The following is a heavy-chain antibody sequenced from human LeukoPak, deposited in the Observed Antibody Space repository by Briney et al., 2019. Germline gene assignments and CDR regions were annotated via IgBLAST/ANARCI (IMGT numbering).Heavy chain of an antibody. Sequence: SETLSLTCTVSGGSISSYYWSWIRQPAGRGLEWVGRMYSSGSADYNPSLKSRVTMSVDTSKNQFSLKLSAVTAADSAVYYCARDPSHSRGWFDSWGQGTLVTVSS. V-gene: IGHV4-4*07. CDR2: MYSSGSA. CDR1: GGSISSYY. J-gene: IGHJ5*01. CDR3: ARDPSHSRGWFDS. D-gene: IGHD6-19*01.